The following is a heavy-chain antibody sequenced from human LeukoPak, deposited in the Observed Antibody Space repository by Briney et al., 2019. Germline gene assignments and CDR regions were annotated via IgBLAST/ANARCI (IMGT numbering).Heavy chain of an antibody. J-gene: IGHJ4*02. CDR3: ARDLTGTTSCDY. D-gene: IGHD1-7*01. CDR2: IYYSGST. CDR1: GGSISSSSYY. Sequence: SETLSLTCTVSGGSISSSSYYWGWIRQPPGKGLEWIGSIYYSGSTYYNPSLKSRVTISVDTSKNQFSLKLSSVTAADTAVYYCARDLTGTTSCDYWGQGTLVTVSS. V-gene: IGHV4-39*02.